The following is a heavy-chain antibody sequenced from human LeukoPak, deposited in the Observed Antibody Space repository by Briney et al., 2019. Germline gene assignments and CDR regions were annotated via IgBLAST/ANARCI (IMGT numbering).Heavy chain of an antibody. CDR2: IYTSGRT. Sequence: SETLSLTCTVSGGFISSYYWSWIRQPAGKGLEWIGRIYTSGRTDYNPPLKSRVTISVDTSKNQFFLKLSSVTAADTAVYYCARDKVSSSWTRGYYYYYMDVWGKGTTVTISS. D-gene: IGHD6-13*01. CDR3: ARDKVSSSWTRGYYYYYMDV. V-gene: IGHV4-4*07. CDR1: GGFISSYY. J-gene: IGHJ6*03.